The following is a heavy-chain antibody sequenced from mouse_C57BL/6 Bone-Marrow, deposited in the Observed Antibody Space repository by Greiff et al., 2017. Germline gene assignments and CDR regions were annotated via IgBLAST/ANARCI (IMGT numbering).Heavy chain of an antibody. CDR1: GYTFTSYW. V-gene: IGHV1-52*01. Sequence: VQLQQPGAELVRPGSSVKLSCKASGYTFTSYWMHWVKQRPIQGLEWIGNIDPSDSETHYNQKFKDKATLTVDKSSSTAYMQRSSLTSEDSAVYDCARRGYWYFDVWGTGTTVTVSS. CDR2: IDPSDSET. J-gene: IGHJ1*03. CDR3: ARRGYWYFDV.